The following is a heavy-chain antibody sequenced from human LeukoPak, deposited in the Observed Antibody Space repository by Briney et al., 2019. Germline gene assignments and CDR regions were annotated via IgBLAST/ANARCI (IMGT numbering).Heavy chain of an antibody. Sequence: KESGPTLVKPTQTLTLTCTFSGFSLSTSGVGVGWIRQPPGKALEWLAVIYWDDDNRYSPSLRNRLTITKDTSKNQVVLKMTNMAPVDTATYYCAHRRYTAGYNWFDPWGQGTLVTVSS. CDR1: GFSLSTSGVG. V-gene: IGHV2-5*02. J-gene: IGHJ5*02. D-gene: IGHD5-18*01. CDR3: AHRRYTAGYNWFDP. CDR2: IYWDDDN.